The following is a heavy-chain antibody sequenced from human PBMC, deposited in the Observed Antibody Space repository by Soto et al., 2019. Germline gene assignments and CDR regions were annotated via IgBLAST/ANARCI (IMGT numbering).Heavy chain of an antibody. CDR3: ARDKGRYYGMDV. V-gene: IGHV4-31*03. Sequence: PSETLSLTCTVSGGSISSGGYYWSWIRQHPGKGLEWIGYIYYSGSTYYNPSLKSRVTISVDTSKNQFSLKLSSVTAADTAVYYCARDKGRYYGMDVWGQGTTVTVSS. CDR1: GGSISSGGYY. J-gene: IGHJ6*02. CDR2: IYYSGST.